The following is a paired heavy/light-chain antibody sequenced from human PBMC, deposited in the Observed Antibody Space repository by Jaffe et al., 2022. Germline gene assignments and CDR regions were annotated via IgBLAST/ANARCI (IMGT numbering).Heavy chain of an antibody. CDR2: ISNKGGAT. D-gene: IGHD4-4*01. J-gene: IGHJ4*02. CDR1: GFTLSPYA. CDR3: ARGVAVTTYFDH. Sequence: EVQLVESGGTLVQPGGSLRLSCVASGFTLSPYAIHWVRQAPGKGLECVSTISNKGGATYYADSVKDRFTISRDDSENTVYLQMGSLRDEDMGVYYCARGVAVTTYFDHWGQGTLVTVSS. V-gene: IGHV3-64*07.
Light chain of an antibody. CDR2: GDT. CDR3: HSYDNSLSGPVV. CDR1: SSNIGANYA. J-gene: IGLJ2*01. Sequence: QSVLTQPPSVSGAPGQTVTISCTGSSSNIGANYAVHWYQHIPGTAPKLLIYGDTNRPSGVPARFSGSKSGTSASLAITGLQAEDEADYYCHSYDNSLSGPVVFGGGTKLTVL. V-gene: IGLV1-40*01.